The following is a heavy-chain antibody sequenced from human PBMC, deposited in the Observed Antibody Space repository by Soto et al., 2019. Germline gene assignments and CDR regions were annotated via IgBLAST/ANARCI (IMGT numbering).Heavy chain of an antibody. CDR2: ISGSGGST. D-gene: IGHD1-1*01. J-gene: IGHJ6*02. Sequence: GGSLRLSCATSGFTFSSYAMSWVRQAPGKGLEWVSAISGSGGSTYYADSVKGRFTISRDNSKNTLYLQMNSLRAEDTAVYYCAKYDASRDKYGMDVWGQGTTVTVSS. CDR1: GFTFSSYA. V-gene: IGHV3-23*01. CDR3: AKYDASRDKYGMDV.